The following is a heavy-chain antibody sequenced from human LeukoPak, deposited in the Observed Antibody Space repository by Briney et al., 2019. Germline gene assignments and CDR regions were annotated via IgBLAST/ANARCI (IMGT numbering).Heavy chain of an antibody. Sequence: SETLSLTCAVSGYSISSGYYWGWIRQPPGKGLEWIGSIYHSGSTYYNPSLKSRVTISVDTSKNQFSLKLSSVTAADTAVYYCARRTWDPLRRDYGYGNFDYWGQGTLVTVSS. D-gene: IGHD5-18*01. V-gene: IGHV4-38-2*01. CDR1: GYSISSGYY. J-gene: IGHJ4*02. CDR2: IYHSGST. CDR3: ARRTWDPLRRDYGYGNFDY.